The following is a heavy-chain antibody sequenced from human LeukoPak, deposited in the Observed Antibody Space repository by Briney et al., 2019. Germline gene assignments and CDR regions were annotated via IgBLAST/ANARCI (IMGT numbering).Heavy chain of an antibody. CDR1: GFTFSSYG. V-gene: IGHV3-30*03. CDR3: ARDGGYGGNSPAFDI. J-gene: IGHJ3*02. Sequence: WGSLRLSCAASGFTFSSYGMHWVGQAPGKGLEWVAVISNDGSNKYYADSLKGRFTISRDNSKNTLYPQMNSLRAEDTAVYYCARDGGYGGNSPAFDICGQGAMFSASS. D-gene: IGHD4-23*01. CDR2: ISNDGSNK.